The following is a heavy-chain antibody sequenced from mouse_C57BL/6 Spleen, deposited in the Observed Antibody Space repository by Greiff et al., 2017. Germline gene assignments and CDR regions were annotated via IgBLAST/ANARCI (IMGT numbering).Heavy chain of an antibody. J-gene: IGHJ3*01. CDR1: GYTFTSYG. CDR3: AREGGSSGYRFAY. D-gene: IGHD3-2*02. CDR2: IYPRSGNT. Sequence: QVQLKESGAELARPGASVKLSCKASGYTFTSYGISWVKQRTGQGLEWIGEIYPRSGNTYYNEKFKGKATLTADKSSSTAYMELRSLTSEDSAVYFCAREGGSSGYRFAYWGQGTLVTVSA. V-gene: IGHV1-81*01.